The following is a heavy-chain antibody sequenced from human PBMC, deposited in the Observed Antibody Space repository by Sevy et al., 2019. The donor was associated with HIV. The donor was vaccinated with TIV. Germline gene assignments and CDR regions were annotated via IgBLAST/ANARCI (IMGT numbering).Heavy chain of an antibody. CDR1: GFTFSSYA. CDR3: AKGKGYSYGYNSVY. V-gene: IGHV3-23*01. Sequence: GGSLRLSCAASGFTFSSYAMSWVRQAPGKGLEWVSAISGSGGSTYYADSVKGRFTISRDNSKNTLYLQMNSLRAEDTAVYYCAKGKGYSYGYNSVYWGQGTLVTVSS. CDR2: ISGSGGST. D-gene: IGHD5-18*01. J-gene: IGHJ4*02.